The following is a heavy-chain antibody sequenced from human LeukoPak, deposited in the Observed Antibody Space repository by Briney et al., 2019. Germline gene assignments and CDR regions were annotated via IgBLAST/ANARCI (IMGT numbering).Heavy chain of an antibody. V-gene: IGHV4-30-4*08. Sequence: SETLSLTCTVSGGSISSGDYYWSWIRQPPAKGLEGIGYIYYSGSTYYNPSLKSRVTISVDTSKNQFSLKLSSVTAADTAVYYCARELSVVVPAATFDYFDYWGQGTLVTVSS. CDR3: ARELSVVVPAATFDYFDY. CDR1: GGSISSGDYY. CDR2: IYYSGST. J-gene: IGHJ4*02. D-gene: IGHD2-2*01.